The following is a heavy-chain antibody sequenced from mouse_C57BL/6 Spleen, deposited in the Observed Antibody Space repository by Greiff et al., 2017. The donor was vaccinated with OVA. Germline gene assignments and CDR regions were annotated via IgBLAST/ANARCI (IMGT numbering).Heavy chain of an antibody. CDR2: ISSGSSTI. CDR3: ARLDYGNYVGAMDY. D-gene: IGHD2-1*01. CDR1: GFTFSDYG. J-gene: IGHJ4*01. Sequence: VQLQQSGGGLVKPGGSLKLSCAASGFTFSDYGMHWVRQAPEKGLEWVAYISSGSSTIYYADTVKGRFTISRDNAKNTLFLQMTSLRSEDTAMYYCARLDYGNYVGAMDYWGQGTSVTVSS. V-gene: IGHV5-17*01.